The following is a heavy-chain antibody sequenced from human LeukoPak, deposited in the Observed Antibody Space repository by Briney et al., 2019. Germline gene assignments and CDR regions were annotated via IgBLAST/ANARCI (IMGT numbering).Heavy chain of an antibody. Sequence: SETLSLTCAVYGGSFSGYYWSWIRQPPGKGLEWIGEINHSGSTNYNPSLKSRVTMSVDTSKNQFSLKLSSVTAADTAVYYCARVGDFWSGSLDAFDIWGQGTMVTVSS. V-gene: IGHV4-34*01. CDR1: GGSFSGYY. CDR3: ARVGDFWSGSLDAFDI. D-gene: IGHD3-3*01. CDR2: INHSGST. J-gene: IGHJ3*02.